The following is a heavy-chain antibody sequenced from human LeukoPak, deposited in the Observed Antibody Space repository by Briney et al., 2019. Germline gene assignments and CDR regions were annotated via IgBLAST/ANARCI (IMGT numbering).Heavy chain of an antibody. V-gene: IGHV4-59*01. CDR3: ARQESYCSSTSCYTPYYYYYYYMDV. D-gene: IGHD2-2*02. Sequence: PSETLSLTCTVSGGSISSYYWSWIRQPPGKGLEWIGYIYYSGSTNYNPSLKSRVTISVDTSKNQFSLKLSSVTAADTAVYYCARQESYCSSTSCYTPYYYYYYYMDVWGKGTTVTVSS. J-gene: IGHJ6*03. CDR1: GGSISSYY. CDR2: IYYSGST.